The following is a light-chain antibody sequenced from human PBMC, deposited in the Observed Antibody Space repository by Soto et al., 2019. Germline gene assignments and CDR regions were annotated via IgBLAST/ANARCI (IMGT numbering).Light chain of an antibody. J-gene: IGLJ2*01. CDR2: ITS. V-gene: IGLV7-43*01. CDR1: TGAVTSGYY. Sequence: QAVVTQEPSLTVSPGGTVTLTCASSTGAVTSGYYPNWFQQKPGQAPRALIYITSNKHSWTPARFSGYLLGGKAALTLSGVQPEDEAEYYCMLYYGGAPYVVFGGGTKLTVL. CDR3: MLYYGGAPYVV.